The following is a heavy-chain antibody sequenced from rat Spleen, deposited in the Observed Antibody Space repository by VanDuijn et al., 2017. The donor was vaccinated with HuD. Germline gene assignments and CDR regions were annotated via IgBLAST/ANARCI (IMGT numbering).Heavy chain of an antibody. Sequence: EVQLVESGGGLVQPGRSLKLSCAASGFTFSDFYMAWVRQTPKKGLECVSSISYYDFTPFYRDSVKGRFTISRDNSRNTLDLKMDSLRSEDTATYYCVRLYNTNGYWYFDLWGPGTMVTVSS. CDR2: ISYYDFTP. J-gene: IGHJ1*01. D-gene: IGHD4-1*01. CDR1: GFTFSDFY. CDR3: VRLYNTNGYWYFDL. V-gene: IGHV5-22*01.